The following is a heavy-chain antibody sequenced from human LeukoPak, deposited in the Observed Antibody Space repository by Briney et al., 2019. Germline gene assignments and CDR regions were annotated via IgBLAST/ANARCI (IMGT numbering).Heavy chain of an antibody. CDR3: ARDARRRYYYDSSGTDAFDI. CDR2: IYHSGST. CDR1: GYSISSGYY. Sequence: SETLSLTCTVSGYSISSGYYWGWIRQPPGKGLEWIGSIYHSGSTYYNPSLKGRVTISVDTSKNQFSLKLSSVTAADTAVYYCARDARRRYYYDSSGTDAFDIWGQGTMVTVSS. D-gene: IGHD3-22*01. V-gene: IGHV4-38-2*02. J-gene: IGHJ3*02.